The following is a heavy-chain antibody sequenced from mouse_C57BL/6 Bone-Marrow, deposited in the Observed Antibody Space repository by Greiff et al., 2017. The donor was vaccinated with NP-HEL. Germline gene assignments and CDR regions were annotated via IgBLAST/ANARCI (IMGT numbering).Heavy chain of an antibody. CDR1: GYTFTEYT. V-gene: IGHV1-62-2*01. CDR2: VYPGSGSI. J-gene: IGHJ2*01. CDR3: ARHEERYYYGSSMYYFDY. D-gene: IGHD1-1*01. Sequence: VQLQQSGAELVKPGASVKLSCKASGYTFTEYTIHWVKQRSGQGLEWIGWVYPGSGSIKYNEKFKDKATLNADKSSSTVYMELSRLTSEDSAVYFCARHEERYYYGSSMYYFDYWGQGTTLTVSS.